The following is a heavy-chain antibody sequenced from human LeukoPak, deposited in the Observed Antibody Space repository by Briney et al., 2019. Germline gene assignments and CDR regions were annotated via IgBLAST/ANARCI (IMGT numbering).Heavy chain of an antibody. CDR2: IKQDGSEI. D-gene: IGHD3-10*01. V-gene: IGHV3-7*01. Sequence: GGSLRLSCVASGFSFVSHWMTWVRQAPGKGLEWVANIKQDGSEIYYVDSVKGRFTISRDNAKNSLYLQMNSLRAEDTAVYYCARAPAHDYGTGSYNYWGQGTLVTVSS. CDR1: GFSFVSHW. CDR3: ARAPAHDYGTGSYNY. J-gene: IGHJ4*02.